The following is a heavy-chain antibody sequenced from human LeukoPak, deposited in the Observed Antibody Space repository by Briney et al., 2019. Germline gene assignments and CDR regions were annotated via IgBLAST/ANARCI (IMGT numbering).Heavy chain of an antibody. J-gene: IGHJ4*02. CDR3: AKDSQPYDYVWGSYRRTAYYFDY. V-gene: IGHV3-23*01. D-gene: IGHD3-16*02. Sequence: GGSLRLSCAASGFTFSSYAMSWVRQAPGEGLEWVSAISGSGGSGGSTYYADSVKGRFTISRDNSKNTLYLQMNSLTAEDTAVYYCAKDSQPYDYVWGSYRRTAYYFDYWGQGTLVTVSS. CDR1: GFTFSSYA. CDR2: ISGSGGSGGST.